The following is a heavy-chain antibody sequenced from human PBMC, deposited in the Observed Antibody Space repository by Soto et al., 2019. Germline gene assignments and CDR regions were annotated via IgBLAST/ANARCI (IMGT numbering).Heavy chain of an antibody. CDR3: AHPRGYGVFDAYDI. J-gene: IGHJ3*02. CDR1: RLTFSNYG. V-gene: IGHV3-23*01. CDR2: LTPSGGET. Sequence: GGSLRLSCVASRLTFSNYGMHWVRQAPGKGLEWVSALTPSGGETYYADSVKGRFTISRDNSMNALYLQMNSLRIEDTAVYYCAHPRGYGVFDAYDIWGQGTMVTVSS. D-gene: IGHD4-17*01.